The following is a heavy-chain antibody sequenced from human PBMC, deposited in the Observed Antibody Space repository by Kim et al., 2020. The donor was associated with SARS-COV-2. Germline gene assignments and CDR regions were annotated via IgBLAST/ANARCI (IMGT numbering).Heavy chain of an antibody. V-gene: IGHV3-74*01. J-gene: IGHJ4*02. CDR3: ASRRYTGTYCYFDF. D-gene: IGHD1-26*01. Sequence: YAYSVKGRFTISRDNAKSTLYLQMNSLRAEDTAVYYCASRRYTGTYCYFDFWGQGTLVTVSS.